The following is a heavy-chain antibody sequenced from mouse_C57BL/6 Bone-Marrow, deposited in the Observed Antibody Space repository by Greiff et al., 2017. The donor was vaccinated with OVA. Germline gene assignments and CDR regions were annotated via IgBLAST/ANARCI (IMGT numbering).Heavy chain of an antibody. CDR3: ARLGSSPDY. D-gene: IGHD3-3*01. J-gene: IGHJ2*01. CDR1: GYTFTSYW. V-gene: IGHV1-69*01. CDR2: IDPSDSYT. Sequence: VQLQQPGAELVMPGASVKLSCKASGYTFTSYWMHWVKQRPGQGLEWIGEIDPSDSYTNYNQKFQGKSTLTVDKSSSTAYMQLSSLTSEDSAVYYCARLGSSPDYWGQGTTLTVSS.